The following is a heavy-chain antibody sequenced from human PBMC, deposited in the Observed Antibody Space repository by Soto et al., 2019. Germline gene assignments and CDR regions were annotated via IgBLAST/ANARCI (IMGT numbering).Heavy chain of an antibody. V-gene: IGHV4-39*01. CDR1: GDSINNRSYY. J-gene: IGHJ4*02. CDR2: IYYSGST. Sequence: SETLSLTCTVTGDSINNRSYYWGWIRQPPGKGLEWIGSIYYSGSTYNNPSLKSRVSMSVDTSKNQFSLKLRSVTAADAALYYCARQRTSVVTQAYFDSWGQGSLVTVSS. CDR3: ARQRTSVVTQAYFDS. D-gene: IGHD2-21*02.